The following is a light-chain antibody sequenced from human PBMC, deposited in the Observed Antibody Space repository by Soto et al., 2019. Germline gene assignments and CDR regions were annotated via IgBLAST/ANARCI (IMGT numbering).Light chain of an antibody. Sequence: DIQMTQSPSSLSASVGDRVTISCRASQSISNSLNWYQQKPGKAPKVLIYAASILQSGVPSRFSGSGSGTDITLTISSLQPEDFATYYCQQSYSMWTFGQGTKVEVK. CDR2: AAS. J-gene: IGKJ1*01. CDR1: QSISNS. V-gene: IGKV1-39*01. CDR3: QQSYSMWT.